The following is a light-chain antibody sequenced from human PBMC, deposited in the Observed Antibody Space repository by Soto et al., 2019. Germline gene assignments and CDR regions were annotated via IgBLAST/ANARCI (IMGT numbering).Light chain of an antibody. Sequence: VLTQSPATLSLSPGERATLSCRASQSIHTSLAWYQQKRGQPPRLVVYDSTLMASGVASRFGGSRSGTEFTLTINSLEPADFAVSYCQQRSVWTPITFGQGTRLEIK. V-gene: IGKV3-11*01. CDR2: DST. J-gene: IGKJ5*01. CDR1: QSIHTS. CDR3: QQRSVWTPIT.